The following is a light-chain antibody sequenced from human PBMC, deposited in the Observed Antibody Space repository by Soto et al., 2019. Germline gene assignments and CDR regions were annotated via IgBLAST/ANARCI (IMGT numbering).Light chain of an antibody. CDR2: KAS. J-gene: IGKJ4*01. CDR1: ESFSGW. CDR3: QQYNSVSLLT. V-gene: IGKV1-5*03. Sequence: IPLTQSPSSLSASLGDSVSVXCRASESFSGWLAWYQQKTGKAPKLLIYKASTLESGVPSRLSGSGSGTEFTLTISSLQPDDFATYYCQQYNSVSLLTFGGGTKVDIK.